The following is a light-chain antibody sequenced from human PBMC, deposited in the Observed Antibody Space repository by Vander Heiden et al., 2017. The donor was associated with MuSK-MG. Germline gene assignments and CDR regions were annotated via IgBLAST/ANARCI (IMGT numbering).Light chain of an antibody. CDR1: QSVSSSS. V-gene: IGKV3-20*01. CDR2: GAS. CDR3: QQEGSSPYT. J-gene: IGKJ2*01. Sequence: EIVLTQSPGTLSLSPGERATLSCRASQSVSSSSLAWYQQMPGQAPRLLIYGASSRATGIPDRFSGSGSGTDFTLTISRLEPEDFAVYFCQQEGSSPYTFGQGTKVEI.